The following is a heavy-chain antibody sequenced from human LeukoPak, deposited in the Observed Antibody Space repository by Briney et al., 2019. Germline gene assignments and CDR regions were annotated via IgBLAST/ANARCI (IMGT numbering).Heavy chain of an antibody. Sequence: GGSLRLSCAASGFTFSSYEMNWVRQAPGKGLEWVSYISSSGSTIYYADSVKGRFTISRDNSKNYLFVQMNSLRSEDSALYHCVRDGSAPKWGQGTLVTVSS. J-gene: IGHJ4*02. CDR1: GFTFSSYE. CDR3: VRDGSAPK. V-gene: IGHV3-48*03. D-gene: IGHD3-10*01. CDR2: ISSSGSTI.